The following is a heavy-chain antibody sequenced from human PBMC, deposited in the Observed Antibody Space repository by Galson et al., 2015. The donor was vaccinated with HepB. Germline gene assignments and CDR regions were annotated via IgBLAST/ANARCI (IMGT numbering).Heavy chain of an antibody. V-gene: IGHV3-33*08. CDR1: GFTFSSYG. Sequence: SLRLSCAASGFTFSSYGMHWVRQAPGKGLEWVAVIWYDGSNKYYADSVKGRFTISRDNSKNTLYLQMNSLRAEDTAVYYCARERDYGDYPSFDYWGQGTLVTVSS. CDR3: ARERDYGDYPSFDY. CDR2: IWYDGSNK. D-gene: IGHD4-17*01. J-gene: IGHJ4*02.